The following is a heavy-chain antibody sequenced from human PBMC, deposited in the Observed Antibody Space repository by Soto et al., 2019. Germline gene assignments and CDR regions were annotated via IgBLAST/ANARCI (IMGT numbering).Heavy chain of an antibody. CDR1: GYTFTNYY. J-gene: IGHJ4*02. CDR2: INPSGGYT. CDR3: ARDLGEGDGYNTLGD. Sequence: ASVKVSCKASGYTFTNYYIHWVRQAPGQGLEWMGIINPSGGYTNYAQKFQGRVTMTRDTSTSTVYMELSSLRSEDTAVHYCARDLGEGDGYNTLGDWGQGTLVTVSS. D-gene: IGHD3-16*01. V-gene: IGHV1-46*01.